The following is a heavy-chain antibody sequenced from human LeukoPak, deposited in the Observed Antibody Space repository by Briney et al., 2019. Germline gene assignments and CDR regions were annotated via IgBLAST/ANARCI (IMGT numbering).Heavy chain of an antibody. CDR1: GFTFDDYA. J-gene: IGHJ4*02. CDR3: AKEMYSSSWYPFDY. Sequence: PGGSLRLSCAASGFTFDDYAMHWVRQAPGKGLEWVSGISWNSGSIGYADSVKGRFTISRDNSKNTLYLQMNSLRAEDTAVYYCAKEMYSSSWYPFDYWGQGTLVTVSS. V-gene: IGHV3-9*01. CDR2: ISWNSGSI. D-gene: IGHD6-13*01.